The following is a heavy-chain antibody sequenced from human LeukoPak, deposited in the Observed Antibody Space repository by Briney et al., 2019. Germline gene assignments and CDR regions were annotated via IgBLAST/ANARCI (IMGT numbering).Heavy chain of an antibody. Sequence: ASVKVSCKASGGTFSSYAISWVRQAPGQGLEWMGRIIPILGIANYAQKFQGRVTITADKSTSTAYMELSSLRSEDTAVYYCARGLSISLWSGYYTIRGGFDPWGQGTLVTVSS. D-gene: IGHD3-3*01. J-gene: IGHJ5*02. CDR2: IIPILGIA. CDR3: ARGLSISLWSGYYTIRGGFDP. CDR1: GGTFSSYA. V-gene: IGHV1-69*04.